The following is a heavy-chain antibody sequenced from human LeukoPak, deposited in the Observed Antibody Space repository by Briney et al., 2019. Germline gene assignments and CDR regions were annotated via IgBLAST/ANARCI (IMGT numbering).Heavy chain of an antibody. CDR2: ISVSGNT. CDR3: ARSDMYCNGGRCYPYYYMDV. CDR1: GFTLSSYA. J-gene: IGHJ6*03. D-gene: IGHD2-15*01. V-gene: IGHV3-23*01. Sequence: GGSLRLSCAASGFTLSSYAMSWVRQGPGKGLEWVSAISVSGNTYHADSVKGRFTISRDSSKNTLYLQMNSLRAEDTAVYYCARSDMYCNGGRCYPYYYMDVWGKGTTVTVSS.